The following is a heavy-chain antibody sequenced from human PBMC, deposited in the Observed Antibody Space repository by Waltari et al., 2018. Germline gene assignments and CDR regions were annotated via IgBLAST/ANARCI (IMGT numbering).Heavy chain of an antibody. J-gene: IGHJ6*03. CDR2: IGANGDYI. Sequence: EVQLVEAGGGLVTPGWSRRLSCVAAGFNFNSDTMNWVRQAPGKGLEWVSSIGANGDYIYYADSVRGRFTTSRDNARNSLYLQMTSLRAEDTAVYFCASHFEDYYYYMDVWGKGTTVTVSS. CDR3: ASHFEDYYYYMDV. V-gene: IGHV3-21*01. CDR1: GFNFNSDT.